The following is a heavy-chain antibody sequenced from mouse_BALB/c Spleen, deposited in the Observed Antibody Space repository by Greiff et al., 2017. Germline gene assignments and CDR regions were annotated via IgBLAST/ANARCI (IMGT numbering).Heavy chain of an antibody. Sequence: EVQRVESGGGLVKPGGSLKLSCAASGFTFSNYAMSWVRQTPEKRLEWVASISSGGSTYYPDSVKGRFTISRDNARNILYLQMSSLRSEDTAMYYCAREAYGYDEYFDVWGAGTTVTVSS. CDR3: AREAYGYDEYFDV. CDR1: GFTFSNYA. D-gene: IGHD2-2*01. V-gene: IGHV5-6-5*01. CDR2: ISSGGST. J-gene: IGHJ1*01.